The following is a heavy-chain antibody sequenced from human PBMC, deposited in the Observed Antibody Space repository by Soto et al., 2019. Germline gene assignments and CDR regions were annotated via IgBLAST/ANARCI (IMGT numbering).Heavy chain of an antibody. CDR3: AKDQDYDFWSGPHNWFDP. V-gene: IGHV3-23*01. CDR1: GFTFSSYA. D-gene: IGHD3-3*01. Sequence: GGSLRLSCAASGFTFSSYAMSWVRQAPGKGLEWVSAISGSGGSTYYADSVKGRFTISRDNSKNTLYLQMNSLRAEDTAVYYCAKDQDYDFWSGPHNWFDPWGQVTLVTVSS. CDR2: ISGSGGST. J-gene: IGHJ5*02.